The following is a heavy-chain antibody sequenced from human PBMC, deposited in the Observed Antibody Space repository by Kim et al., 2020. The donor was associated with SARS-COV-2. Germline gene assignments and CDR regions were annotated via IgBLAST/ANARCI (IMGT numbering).Heavy chain of an antibody. J-gene: IGHJ6*02. CDR2: ISSSSSYI. CDR3: ARDTGYGGANYYYYGMDV. D-gene: IGHD4-17*01. V-gene: IGHV3-21*01. CDR1: GFTFSSYS. Sequence: GGSLRLSCAASGFTFSSYSMNWVRQAPGKGLEWVSSISSSSSYIYYADSVKGRFTISRDNAKNSLYLQMNSLRAEDTAVYYCARDTGYGGANYYYYGMDVWGQGTTVTVSS.